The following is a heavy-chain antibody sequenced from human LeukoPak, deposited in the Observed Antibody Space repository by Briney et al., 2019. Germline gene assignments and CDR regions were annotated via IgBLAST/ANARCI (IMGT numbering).Heavy chain of an antibody. CDR1: GGSFSSYY. V-gene: IGHV4-59*01. CDR3: ARGRPGPEYYFDY. J-gene: IGHJ4*02. Sequence: PSETLSLTCTVSGGSFSSYYWSWIRQPPGEGLEWIGCIYYRGSTNYNPSLKRRGTISLATSRHQFSLKLSSVTAAHTAVYYCARGRPGPEYYFDYWGQATLVTVSS. CDR2: IYYRGST. D-gene: IGHD2/OR15-2a*01.